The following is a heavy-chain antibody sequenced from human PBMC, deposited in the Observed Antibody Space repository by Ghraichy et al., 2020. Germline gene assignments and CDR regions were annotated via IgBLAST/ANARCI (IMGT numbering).Heavy chain of an antibody. CDR3: ARAGGYGSGSYYSYYYGMDV. D-gene: IGHD3-10*01. CDR2: IWYDGSNK. CDR1: GFTFSSYG. J-gene: IGHJ6*02. Sequence: GGSLRLSCAASGFTFSSYGMHWVRQAPGKGLEWVAVIWYDGSNKYYADSVKGRFTISRDNSKNTLYLQMNSLRAEDTAVYYCARAGGYGSGSYYSYYYGMDVWGQGTTVTVSS. V-gene: IGHV3-33*01.